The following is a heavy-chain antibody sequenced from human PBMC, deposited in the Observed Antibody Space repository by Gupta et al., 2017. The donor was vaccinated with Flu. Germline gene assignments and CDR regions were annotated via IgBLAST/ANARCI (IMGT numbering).Heavy chain of an antibody. D-gene: IGHD6-13*01. CDR3: TRGHLAAAGFLDY. J-gene: IGHJ4*02. CDR1: GFTFGDHA. V-gene: IGHV3-49*04. Sequence: EVQLVESGGGLVQPGRSLRLSCIGSGFTFGDHAMSWVRQAPGKGLGWVGFIRSNAYGGATEYAASVKGRFTVSRDDSKSVAYLQMNSLKTEDTAVYYCTRGHLAAAGFLDYWGQGTLVTVSS. CDR2: IRSNAYGGAT.